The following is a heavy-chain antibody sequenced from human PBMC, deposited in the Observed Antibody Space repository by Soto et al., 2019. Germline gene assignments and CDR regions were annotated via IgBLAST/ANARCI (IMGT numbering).Heavy chain of an antibody. CDR1: GYTFTSYG. V-gene: IGHV1-18*01. CDR2: ISAYNGNT. D-gene: IGHD3-10*01. J-gene: IGHJ3*02. Sequence: ASVKVSCKASGYTFTSYGISWVRQAPGQGLEWMGWISAYNGNTNYAQKLQGRVTMTTDPSTSTAYMELRSLRSDDTAVYYCATVYYYGSGSYYPDAFDIWGQGTMVTVSS. CDR3: ATVYYYGSGSYYPDAFDI.